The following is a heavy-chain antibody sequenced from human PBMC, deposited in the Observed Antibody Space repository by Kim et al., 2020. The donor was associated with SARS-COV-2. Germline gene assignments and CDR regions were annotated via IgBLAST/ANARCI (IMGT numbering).Heavy chain of an antibody. J-gene: IGHJ3*02. V-gene: IGHV4-34*01. Sequence: SETLSLTCAVYGGSFSGYYWSWIRQPPGKGLEWIGEINHSGSTNYNPSLKSRVTISVDTSKNQFSLKLSSVTAADTAVYYCARGGRPPAPSRIRAFDIWGQGTMVTVSS. CDR1: GGSFSGYY. CDR2: INHSGST. D-gene: IGHD1-20*01. CDR3: ARGGRPPAPSRIRAFDI.